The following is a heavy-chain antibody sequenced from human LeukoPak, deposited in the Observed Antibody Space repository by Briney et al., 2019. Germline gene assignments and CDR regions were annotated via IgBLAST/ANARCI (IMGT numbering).Heavy chain of an antibody. V-gene: IGHV3-30*04. CDR1: GFTFSSYV. CDR3: ARGRDSSSSYPGY. Sequence: LSGRSLRLSCAASGFTFSSYVMHWVRQAPGKGLEWVAIISYDGSNEYYADSVKGRFTISRDNVKNSLYLQMNSLRAEDTAVYYCARGRDSSSSYPGYWGQGTLVTVSS. CDR2: ISYDGSNE. D-gene: IGHD6-6*01. J-gene: IGHJ4*02.